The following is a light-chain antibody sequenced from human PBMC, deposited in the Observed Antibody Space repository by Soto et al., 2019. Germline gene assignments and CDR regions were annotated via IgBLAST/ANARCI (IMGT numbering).Light chain of an antibody. CDR2: DVS. CDR1: GSDIGGYNY. J-gene: IGLJ2*01. CDR3: SSYTSTSTRV. V-gene: IGLV2-14*03. Sequence: QAVVNQPASVSGSPGQSITISCTGTGSDIGGYNYVSWYQQHPGKAPKLMIYDVSNRPSGISNRFSGSKSGNTASLTISGLQAADEADYYCSSYTSTSTRVFGGGTKLTV.